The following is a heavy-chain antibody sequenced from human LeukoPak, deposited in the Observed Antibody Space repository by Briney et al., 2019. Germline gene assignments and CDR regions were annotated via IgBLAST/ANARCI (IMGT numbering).Heavy chain of an antibody. Sequence: SDTLSLTCTVSGGSISPYYWSWIRHPPGSGLEWIGFIYYTGSTNYNPSLKSRVTISLDTSKNQFSLKLSSVTAADTAVYYCARYGSGSYRQFDFWGQGTLVTVSS. V-gene: IGHV4-59*07. CDR3: ARYGSGSYRQFDF. CDR2: IYYTGST. CDR1: GGSISPYY. D-gene: IGHD3-10*01. J-gene: IGHJ4*02.